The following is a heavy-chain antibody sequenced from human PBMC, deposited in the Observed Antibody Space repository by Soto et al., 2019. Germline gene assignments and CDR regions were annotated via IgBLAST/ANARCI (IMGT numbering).Heavy chain of an antibody. CDR1: GGSFSGYY. Sequence: QVQLQQWGAGLLKPSETLSLTCAVYGGSFSGYYWTWIRQPPGTGLGWMGEINHSGSTNYNPSLTRRVTISVDTSKTQFSLKRTSVTAADTAVYYCARDKITGLFDYWGQGTLVTVSS. CDR2: INHSGST. D-gene: IGHD2-8*02. V-gene: IGHV4-34*01. CDR3: ARDKITGLFDY. J-gene: IGHJ4*02.